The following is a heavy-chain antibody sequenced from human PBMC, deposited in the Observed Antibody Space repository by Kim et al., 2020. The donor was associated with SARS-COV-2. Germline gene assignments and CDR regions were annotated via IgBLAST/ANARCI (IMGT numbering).Heavy chain of an antibody. CDR1: GGSISSGGYS. CDR3: ARAYYGSGSESDWFDP. V-gene: IGHV4-30-2*01. D-gene: IGHD3-10*01. CDR2: IYHSGST. J-gene: IGHJ5*02. Sequence: SETLSLTCAVSGGSISSGGYSWSWIRQPPGKGLEWIGYIYHSGSTYYNPSLKSRVTISVDRSKNQFSLKLSSVTAADTAVYYCARAYYGSGSESDWFDPWGRGTQVTVSS.